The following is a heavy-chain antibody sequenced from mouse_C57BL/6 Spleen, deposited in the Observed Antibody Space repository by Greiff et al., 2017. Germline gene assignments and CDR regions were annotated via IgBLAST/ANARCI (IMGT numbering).Heavy chain of an antibody. Sequence: EVLLVESGGGLVKPGGSLKLSCAASGFTFSSYAMSWVRQTPEKRLEWVATISDGGSYTYYPDNVKGRFTISRDNAQNNLYLQMSHLKSEDTAMYYCARDAYGNSFAYWGQGTLVTVSA. V-gene: IGHV5-4*01. CDR1: GFTFSSYA. D-gene: IGHD2-1*01. CDR2: ISDGGSYT. CDR3: ARDAYGNSFAY. J-gene: IGHJ3*01.